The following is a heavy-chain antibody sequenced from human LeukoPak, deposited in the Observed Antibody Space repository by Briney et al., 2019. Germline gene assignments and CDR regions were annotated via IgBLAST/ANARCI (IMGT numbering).Heavy chain of an antibody. CDR3: ARDRTEWELHPPSLDY. J-gene: IGHJ4*02. Sequence: GGSLRLSCAASGFTFSSYAMHWVRQAPGKGLEWVAVISYDGSNKYYADSVKGRFTISRDNSKITLYLQMNSLRAEDTAVYYCARDRTEWELHPPSLDYWGQGTLVTVSS. CDR1: GFTFSSYA. D-gene: IGHD1-26*01. CDR2: ISYDGSNK. V-gene: IGHV3-30-3*01.